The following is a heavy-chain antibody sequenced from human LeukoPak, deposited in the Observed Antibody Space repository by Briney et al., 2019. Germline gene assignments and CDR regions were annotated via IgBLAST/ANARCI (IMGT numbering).Heavy chain of an antibody. CDR3: AKGLERESRLDS. CDR2: ISYDGSNK. CDR1: GFTFSSYG. V-gene: IGHV3-30*18. J-gene: IGHJ4*02. D-gene: IGHD1-1*01. Sequence: GGSLRLSCAASGFTFSSYGMHWVRQAPGKGLEWVAVISYDGSNKYYADSVKGRFTISRDNSKNTLYLQMNSLRAEDTALYYCAKGLERESRLDSWGQGTLVTVSS.